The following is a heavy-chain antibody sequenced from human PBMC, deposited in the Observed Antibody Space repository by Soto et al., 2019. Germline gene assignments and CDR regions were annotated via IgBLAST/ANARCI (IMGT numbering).Heavy chain of an antibody. J-gene: IGHJ4*02. V-gene: IGHV3-23*01. D-gene: IGHD3-22*01. Sequence: GGSLRLSCAASGFTFSSYAMSWVRQAPGKGLEWVSAISGSGGSTYYADSVKGRFTISRDNSKNTLYLQMNSLRAEGTAVYYCAKGTYYYDSSGYYPDYWGQGTLVTVSS. CDR1: GFTFSSYA. CDR3: AKGTYYYDSSGYYPDY. CDR2: ISGSGGST.